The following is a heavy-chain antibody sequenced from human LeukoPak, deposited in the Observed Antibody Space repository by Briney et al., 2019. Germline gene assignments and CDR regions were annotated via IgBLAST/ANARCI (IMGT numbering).Heavy chain of an antibody. Sequence: GGSLRLSCAASGFTFSSYAMHWVRQAPGKGLEYVSAISSNGGSTYYANSVKGRFTISRDNSKSTLYVQMGSLRAEDTAVYYCARHYFPTGPIDYWGQGTLVTVSS. D-gene: IGHD4-17*01. CDR2: ISSNGGST. CDR1: GFTFSSYA. CDR3: ARHYFPTGPIDY. J-gene: IGHJ4*02. V-gene: IGHV3-64*01.